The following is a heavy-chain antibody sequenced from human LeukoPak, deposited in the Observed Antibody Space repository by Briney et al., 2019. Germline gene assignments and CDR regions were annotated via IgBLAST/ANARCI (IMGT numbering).Heavy chain of an antibody. V-gene: IGHV3-53*01. J-gene: IGHJ6*02. CDR2: IYSGGNT. Sequence: GGSLRLSCAASGFTFRSYWMHWVRQAPGKGLEWVSIIYSGGNTYYADSVKGRFIISRDNSKNTLYLQMNSLRAEDTAVYFCARDRLGSSPHFYQYGMDVWGQGTTVTVS. CDR1: GFTFRSYW. CDR3: ARDRLGSSPHFYQYGMDV. D-gene: IGHD6-6*01.